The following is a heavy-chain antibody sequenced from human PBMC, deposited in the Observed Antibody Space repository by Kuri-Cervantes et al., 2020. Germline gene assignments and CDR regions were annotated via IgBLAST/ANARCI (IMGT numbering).Heavy chain of an antibody. CDR2: ISSSSSTI. D-gene: IGHD6-13*01. V-gene: IGHV3-48*02. Sequence: GESLKISCAASGFTFSSYAMHWVRQAPGKGLEWVSYISSSSSTIYYADSVKGRFTVSRDNAKNSLYLQMNSLRDEDTAVYYCARDHSSSWESPIFDYWGQGTLVTVSS. J-gene: IGHJ4*02. CDR1: GFTFSSYA. CDR3: ARDHSSSWESPIFDY.